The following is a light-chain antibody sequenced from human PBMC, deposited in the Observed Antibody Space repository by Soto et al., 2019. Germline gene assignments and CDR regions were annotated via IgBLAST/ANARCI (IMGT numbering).Light chain of an antibody. J-gene: IGKJ2*01. CDR3: QQLNSYPRYT. V-gene: IGKV1-9*01. CDR1: QGISSY. CDR2: AAS. Sequence: DIQLTQSPSFLSAAVGDRVTITCRASQGISSYLAWYQQKPGKAPKLLISAASTLQSGVPSRFSVGGSLTEFTPTISSLQPEAFATYYGQQLNSYPRYTFGQGTKLEIK.